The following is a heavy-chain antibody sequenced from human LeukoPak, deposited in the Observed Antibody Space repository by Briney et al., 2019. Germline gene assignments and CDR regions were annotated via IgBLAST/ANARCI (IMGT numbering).Heavy chain of an antibody. D-gene: IGHD5-12*01. Sequence: EASVKVSCKASGYSFTSHYMHWVRQAPGQGLEWMGGIIPIFGTANYAQKFQGRVTITADESTSTAYMELSSLRSDDTAVYYCARAGSTPGYYYMDVWGKGTTVTISS. J-gene: IGHJ6*03. CDR1: GYSFTSHY. CDR3: ARAGSTPGYYYMDV. CDR2: IIPIFGTA. V-gene: IGHV1-69*13.